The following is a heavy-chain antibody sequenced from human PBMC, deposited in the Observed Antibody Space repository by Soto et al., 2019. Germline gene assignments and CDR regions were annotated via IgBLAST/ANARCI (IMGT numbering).Heavy chain of an antibody. CDR3: ARGGGGLGSRYGSGSYYTHLHYYYYGMDV. J-gene: IGHJ6*02. CDR1: GGSFSGYY. D-gene: IGHD3-10*01. V-gene: IGHV4-34*01. Sequence: KASETLSLSCAVYGGSFSGYYWSWIRQPPGKGLEWIGEINHSGSTNYNPSLKSRVTISVDTSKNQFSLKLSSVTAADTAVYYCARGGGGLGSRYGSGSYYTHLHYYYYGMDVWGQGTTVTVSS. CDR2: INHSGST.